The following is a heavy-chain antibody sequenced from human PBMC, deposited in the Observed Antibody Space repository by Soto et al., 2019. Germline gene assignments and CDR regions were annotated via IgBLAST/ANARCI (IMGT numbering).Heavy chain of an antibody. CDR1: GFTFSSYS. CDR2: ISSSSSTI. J-gene: IGHJ3*02. CDR3: ARFLRYFDWLSGEDAFDI. D-gene: IGHD3-9*01. Sequence: QTGGSLRLSCAASGFTFSSYSMNWVRQAPGKGLEWVSYISSSSSTIYYADSVKGRFTISRDNAKNSLYLQMNSLRDEDTAVYYCARFLRYFDWLSGEDAFDIWGQGTMVTVSS. V-gene: IGHV3-48*02.